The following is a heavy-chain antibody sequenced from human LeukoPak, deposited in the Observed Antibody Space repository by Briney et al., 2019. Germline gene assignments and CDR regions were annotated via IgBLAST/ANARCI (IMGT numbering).Heavy chain of an antibody. CDR1: GYYFSRYW. Sequence: GGSLRLSCAASGYYFSRYWMHWVRQAPGKGLEWVSVIWYDGSNKYYADSVQGRFTISRDNSKNTLFLQMNSLRAEDTAVYYCARGGYDLWSGYRIDYWGQGILVTVSS. D-gene: IGHD3-3*01. CDR2: IWYDGSNK. V-gene: IGHV3-33*08. CDR3: ARGGYDLWSGYRIDY. J-gene: IGHJ4*02.